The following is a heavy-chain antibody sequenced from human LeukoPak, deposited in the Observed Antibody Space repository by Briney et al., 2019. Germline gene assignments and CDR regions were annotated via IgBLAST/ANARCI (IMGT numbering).Heavy chain of an antibody. V-gene: IGHV3-66*01. Sequence: GGSLRLSCAASGFIVSSNYMSWVRQAPGKGLEWFSVIYGGNTYYADSVKGRFTISRDNSKNTLFLQMNSLRAEDTAVYFCARGHDERPIRLEVAHYWGQGTLVTVSS. CDR2: IYGGNT. J-gene: IGHJ4*02. D-gene: IGHD5-24*01. CDR1: GFIVSSNY. CDR3: ARGHDERPIRLEVAHY.